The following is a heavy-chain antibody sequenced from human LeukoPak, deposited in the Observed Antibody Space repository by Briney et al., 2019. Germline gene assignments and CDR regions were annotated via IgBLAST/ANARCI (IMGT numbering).Heavy chain of an antibody. CDR2: ISYDGSNK. Sequence: GGSLRLSCAASGFTFSSYAMHWVRQAPGKGLEWVAVISYDGSNKYYADSVKGRFTISRDNSKNTLYLQMNSLRAEDTAVYYCVGVLRAHAFDIWGQGTMVTVSS. V-gene: IGHV3-30-3*01. D-gene: IGHD2-8*01. CDR1: GFTFSSYA. CDR3: VGVLRAHAFDI. J-gene: IGHJ3*02.